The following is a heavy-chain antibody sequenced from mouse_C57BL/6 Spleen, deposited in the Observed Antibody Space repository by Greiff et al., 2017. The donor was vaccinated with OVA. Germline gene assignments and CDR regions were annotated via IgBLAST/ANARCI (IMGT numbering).Heavy chain of an antibody. CDR3: ARMGDGLY. Sequence: VQLVESGAELVRPGTSVKVSCKASGYAFTNYLIEWVKQRPGQGLEWIGVINPGSGGTNYNEKFKGKATLTADKSSSTAYMQLSSLTSEDSAVYFCARMGDGLYWGQGTLVTVSA. D-gene: IGHD2-3*01. CDR1: GYAFTNYL. J-gene: IGHJ3*01. V-gene: IGHV1-54*01. CDR2: INPGSGGT.